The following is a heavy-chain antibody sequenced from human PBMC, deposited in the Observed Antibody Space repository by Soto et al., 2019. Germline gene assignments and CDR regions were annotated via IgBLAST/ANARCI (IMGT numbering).Heavy chain of an antibody. CDR2: IYYSGRT. J-gene: IGHJ5*02. V-gene: IGHV4-59*01. CDR3: ARGYCSSTICYIWDNWFDP. D-gene: IGHD2-2*02. Sequence: SETLSLTCTVSGGSISSYYWSWIRQPPGKGLEWIGYIYYSGRTNYNPSFKSRVTISVDTSKNQFSLKLSSVTAADTAVYYCARGYCSSTICYIWDNWFDPWGQGTLVTVS. CDR1: GGSISSYY.